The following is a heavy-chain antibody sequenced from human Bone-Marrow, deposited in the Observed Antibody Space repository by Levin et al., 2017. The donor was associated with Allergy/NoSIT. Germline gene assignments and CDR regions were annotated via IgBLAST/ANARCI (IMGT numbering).Heavy chain of an antibody. CDR3: ARTVDSSAAPWYSYFYHMDA. CDR1: GFTFRMYD. Sequence: AGGSLRLSCAASGFTFRMYDMHWVRQAPGKGLEWVAVISYVGKNRYYAGSVKGRFTISRDNSKNTLYLQMNSLIAEDTAVYYCARTVDSSAAPWYSYFYHMDAWGQGTTVTVSS. D-gene: IGHD2-15*01. J-gene: IGHJ6*03. V-gene: IGHV3-30*03. CDR2: ISYVGKNR.